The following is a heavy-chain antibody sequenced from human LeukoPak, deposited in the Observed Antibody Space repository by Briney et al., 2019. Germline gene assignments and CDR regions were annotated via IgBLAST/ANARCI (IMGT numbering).Heavy chain of an antibody. CDR2: IYYSGST. V-gene: IGHV4-39*01. D-gene: IGHD3-16*01. J-gene: IGHJ4*02. Sequence: PSETLSLTCTVSGGSISSSSYYWGWIRQPPGKGLEWIGSIYYSGSTYYNPSLKSRVTISVDTSKNQFSLKLSSVTAADTAVYYCARRRGSPPNWGQGTLVTVSS. CDR3: ARRRGSPPN. CDR1: GGSISSSSYY.